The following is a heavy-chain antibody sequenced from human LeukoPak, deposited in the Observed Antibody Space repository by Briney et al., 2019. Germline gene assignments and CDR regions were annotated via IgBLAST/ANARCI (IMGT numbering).Heavy chain of an antibody. V-gene: IGHV4-59*01. CDR2: IYYSGST. CDR3: ARRTGYYDGFDY. D-gene: IGHD3/OR15-3a*01. CDR1: GGSISSYY. Sequence: SETLSLTCTVSGGSISSYYWSWIRQPPGEGLEWIGYIYYSGSTNYNPSLKSRVTISVDTSKNQFSLEVSSVTAADTAVYYCARRTGYYDGFDYWGQGTLVTVSS. J-gene: IGHJ4*02.